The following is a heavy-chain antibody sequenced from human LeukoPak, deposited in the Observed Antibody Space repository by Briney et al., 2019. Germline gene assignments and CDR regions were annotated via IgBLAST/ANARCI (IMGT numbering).Heavy chain of an antibody. CDR3: ARAYSPLDYFDY. Sequence: PSETLSLTCTVSGGSINSGSHYWRWIRQPGGKGLEWIVRIYNSGSANYNPSLKSRITISVDTSKNQFSLKLNSVTAADTAVYYCARAYSPLDYFDYWGQGTLVTVSS. CDR1: GGSINSGSHY. D-gene: IGHD5-12*01. V-gene: IGHV4-61*02. CDR2: IYNSGSA. J-gene: IGHJ4*02.